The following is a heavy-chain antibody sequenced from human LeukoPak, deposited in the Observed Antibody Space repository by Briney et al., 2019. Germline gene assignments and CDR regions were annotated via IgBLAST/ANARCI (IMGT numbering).Heavy chain of an antibody. D-gene: IGHD5-18*01. CDR3: ARVASVDTAMVTGY. CDR2: INPNSGGT. Sequence: ASVKVSCKASGYTFTGYYVHWVRQAPGQGLEWMGWINPNSGGTNYAPKFQGRVTMTRDTSISTAYMELSRLRSDDTAVYYCARVASVDTAMVTGYWGQGTLVTVSS. J-gene: IGHJ4*02. V-gene: IGHV1-2*02. CDR1: GYTFTGYY.